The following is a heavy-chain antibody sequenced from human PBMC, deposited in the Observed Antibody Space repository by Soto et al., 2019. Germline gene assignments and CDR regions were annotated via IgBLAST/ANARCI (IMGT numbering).Heavy chain of an antibody. CDR3: AKEWSDARTREKCGLVDY. Sequence: PGGSLRLSCAASGFTFSSYAMAWVRQAPGKGLEWVSTIRASGTSTYYADSVEGRFSISRDNSKNTLYLQMNSLRAEDRAVYYCAKEWSDARTREKCGLVDYWGQGALVTVSS. D-gene: IGHD2-8*01. V-gene: IGHV3-23*01. J-gene: IGHJ4*02. CDR1: GFTFSSYA. CDR2: IRASGTST.